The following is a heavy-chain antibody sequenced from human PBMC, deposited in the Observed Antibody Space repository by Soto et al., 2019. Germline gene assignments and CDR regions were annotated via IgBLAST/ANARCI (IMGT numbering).Heavy chain of an antibody. V-gene: IGHV4-4*07. D-gene: IGHD1-1*01. CDR1: GASISGFY. J-gene: IGHJ5*02. CDR3: VRDGTKTLRDRFDP. CDR2: IYATGTT. Sequence: PXGTLALTCTVSGASISGFYWSGIRKSAGKGLEWIGRIYATGTTDYNPSLKSRVMMSVDTSKKQFSLKLRSVTAADTAVYYCVRDGTKTLRDRFDPWGQGISVTFS.